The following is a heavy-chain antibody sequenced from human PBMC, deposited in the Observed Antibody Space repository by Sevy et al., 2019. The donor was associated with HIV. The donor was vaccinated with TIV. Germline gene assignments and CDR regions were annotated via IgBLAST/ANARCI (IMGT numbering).Heavy chain of an antibody. CDR1: GFTFNFFS. Sequence: GGSLRLSCAASGFTFNFFSMHWVRQAPGKGLEWVATISFDGSNEHYADSVNGRFTISRDNSKNSLFLQMNSLRADDSAVYYCALERLSSAVAEYFHNWGQGTLVTVSS. CDR2: ISFDGSNE. J-gene: IGHJ1*01. D-gene: IGHD1-1*01. CDR3: ALERLSSAVAEYFHN. V-gene: IGHV3-30-3*01.